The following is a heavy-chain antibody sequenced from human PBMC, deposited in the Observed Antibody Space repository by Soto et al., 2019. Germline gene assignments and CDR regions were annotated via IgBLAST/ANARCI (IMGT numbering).Heavy chain of an antibody. J-gene: IGHJ6*02. CDR1: GGTFSRYT. V-gene: IGHV1-69*02. CDR2: IIPILDIP. CDR3: ASHFTGVLVLGASPPGGDNYGWDV. Sequence: QVQLVQSGAEVKKPGSSVKVSCKASGGTFSRYTFTWVRQAPGQGLEWMGRIIPILDIPNYAQNFQGRVTINADKSTSTAYMELSSLTSDETAVYYCASHFTGVLVLGASPPGGDNYGWDVWGQGTTVTVSS. D-gene: IGHD2-15*01.